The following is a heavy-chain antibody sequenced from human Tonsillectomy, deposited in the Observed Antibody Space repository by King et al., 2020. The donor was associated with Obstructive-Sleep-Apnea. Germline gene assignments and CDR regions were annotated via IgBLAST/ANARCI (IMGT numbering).Heavy chain of an antibody. CDR2: ISSSSCYT. V-gene: IGHV3-11*06. Sequence: VQLVESGGGLVKPGGSLRLSCAASGFIFSDYYMSWIRQAPGKGLEWVSYISSSSCYTNYADSVKGRFTISRDNAKNSLYLQMNSLRAEETAVYYCAGDGRSGYYLNAFDIWGQGTMVTVSS. J-gene: IGHJ3*02. CDR3: AGDGRSGYYLNAFDI. D-gene: IGHD3-22*01. CDR1: GFIFSDYY.